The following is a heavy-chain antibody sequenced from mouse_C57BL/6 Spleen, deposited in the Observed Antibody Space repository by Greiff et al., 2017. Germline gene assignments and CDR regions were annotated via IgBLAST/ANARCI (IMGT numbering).Heavy chain of an antibody. V-gene: IGHV10-1*01. CDR2: IRSKSNNYAT. Sequence: DVHLVESGGGLVQPKGSLKLSCAASGFSFNTYAMNWVRQAPGKGLEWVARIRSKSNNYATYYAVSVKDRFTISRDDSESMLYLQMNNLKTEDTAMYYCVRQELGLDYWGQGTTLTVSS. CDR3: VRQELGLDY. CDR1: GFSFNTYA. J-gene: IGHJ2*01.